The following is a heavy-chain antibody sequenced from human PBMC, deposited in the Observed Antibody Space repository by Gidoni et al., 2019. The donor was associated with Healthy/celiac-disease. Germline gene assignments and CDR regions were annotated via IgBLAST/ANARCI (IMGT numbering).Heavy chain of an antibody. J-gene: IGHJ3*02. CDR3: AKVVRYCSSTSCYTGPPDAFDI. V-gene: IGHV3-23*01. CDR1: GFTFSSSA. D-gene: IGHD2-2*02. CDR2: ISGSGGST. Sequence: EVQLLESGGGLVQPGGSLRLSCAASGFTFSSSAMSWVSQAPGKGLEWVSAISGSGGSTYYADSVKGRFTISRDNSKNTLYLQMNSLRAEDTAVYYCAKVVRYCSSTSCYTGPPDAFDIWGQGTMVTVSS.